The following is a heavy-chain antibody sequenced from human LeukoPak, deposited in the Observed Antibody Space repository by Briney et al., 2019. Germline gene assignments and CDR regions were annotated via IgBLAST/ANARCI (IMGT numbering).Heavy chain of an antibody. CDR1: GSTFSRYW. V-gene: IGHV3-74*01. CDR3: TTGIGNYYYY. D-gene: IGHD3-10*01. J-gene: IGHJ4*02. CDR2: VKSDGSDT. Sequence: GGSLRLSCAASGSTFSRYWMHWVRQAPGKGLVWVSRVKSDGSDTIYADSVKGRFTISRDNAKNTLYLQMDSLRAEDTAVYYCTTGIGNYYYYWGQGTLVAVAS.